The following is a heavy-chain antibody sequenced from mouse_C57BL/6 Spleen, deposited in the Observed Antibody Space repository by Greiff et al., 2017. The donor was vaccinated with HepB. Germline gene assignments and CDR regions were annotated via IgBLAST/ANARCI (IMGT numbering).Heavy chain of an antibody. CDR3: ARGKDYYGSSYWYFDV. D-gene: IGHD1-1*01. J-gene: IGHJ1*03. CDR2: IDPNSGGT. CDR1: GYTFTSYW. Sequence: VQLQQPGAELVKPGASVKLSCKASGYTFTSYWMHWVKQRPGRGLEWIGRIDPNSGGTKYNEKFKSKATLTVDKPSSTAYMQLSSLTSEDSAVYCCARGKDYYGSSYWYFDVWGTGTTVTVSS. V-gene: IGHV1-72*01.